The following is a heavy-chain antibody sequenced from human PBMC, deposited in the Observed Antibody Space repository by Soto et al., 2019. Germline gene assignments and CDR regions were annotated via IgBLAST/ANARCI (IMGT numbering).Heavy chain of an antibody. Sequence: GGSLRLSCAASGFTFSSYAMSWVRQAPGKGLEWVANIKQDGSEKYYVDSVKGRFTISRDNAKNSLYLQMNSLRAEDTAVYYCARGYSDQPFDYWGQGTLVTVSS. CDR1: GFTFSSYA. CDR3: ARGYSDQPFDY. V-gene: IGHV3-7*01. D-gene: IGHD4-17*01. J-gene: IGHJ4*02. CDR2: IKQDGSEK.